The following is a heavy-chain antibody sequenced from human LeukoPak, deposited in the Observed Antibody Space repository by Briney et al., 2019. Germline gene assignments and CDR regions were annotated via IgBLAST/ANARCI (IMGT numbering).Heavy chain of an antibody. Sequence: GGSLRLSCAASGFTFDDYAMHWVRQAPGKGLEWVSGISWNSGSIGYADSVKGRFTISRDNAKNSLYLQMNSLRAEDTALYYCAKSVGISYYDFWSGHDYWGQGTLVTVSS. V-gene: IGHV3-9*01. D-gene: IGHD3-3*01. CDR1: GFTFDDYA. J-gene: IGHJ4*02. CDR2: ISWNSGSI. CDR3: AKSVGISYYDFWSGHDY.